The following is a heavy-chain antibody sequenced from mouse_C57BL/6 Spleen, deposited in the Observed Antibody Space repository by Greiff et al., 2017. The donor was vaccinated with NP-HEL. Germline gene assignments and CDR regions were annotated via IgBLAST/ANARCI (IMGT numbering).Heavy chain of an antibody. CDR2: FYPGSGSI. J-gene: IGHJ4*01. V-gene: IGHV1-62-2*01. CDR1: GYTFTEYP. CDR3: ARHTYGSSHYYAMDY. Sequence: QVQLKESGAELVKPGASVKLSCKASGYTFTEYPIHWVKQRSGQGLEWIGWFYPGSGSIKYNEKFKDKATLTADKSSSTVYMELSRLTSEDSAVYFCARHTYGSSHYYAMDYWGQGTSVTVSS. D-gene: IGHD1-1*01.